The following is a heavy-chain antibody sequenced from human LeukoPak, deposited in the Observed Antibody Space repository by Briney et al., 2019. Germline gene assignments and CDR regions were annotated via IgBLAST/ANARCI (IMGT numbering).Heavy chain of an antibody. V-gene: IGHV4-39*07. CDR2: IYYTGNT. J-gene: IGHJ4*02. D-gene: IGHD1-1*01. Sequence: SETLSLTCTVSSASISSSSYYWGWIRQPPGKGLEWIGSIYYTGNTYYNPSLKSRVTISVDTSKNQFSLKLSSVTAADTAVYYCARTFGTHFDYWGQGTLVTVSS. CDR3: ARTFGTHFDY. CDR1: SASISSSSYY.